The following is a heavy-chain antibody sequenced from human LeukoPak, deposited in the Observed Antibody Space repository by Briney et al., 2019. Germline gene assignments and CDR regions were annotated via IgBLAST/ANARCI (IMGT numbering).Heavy chain of an antibody. D-gene: IGHD1-26*01. J-gene: IGHJ4*02. CDR2: ISSSSSTI. V-gene: IGHV3-48*04. Sequence: GRSLRLSCAASGFTFSSYSMNWVRQAPGKGLEWVSYISSSSSTIYYADSVKGRFTISRDNAKNSLYLQMNSLRAEDTAVYYCARGVGGSWGYFDYWGQGTLVTVSS. CDR1: GFTFSSYS. CDR3: ARGVGGSWGYFDY.